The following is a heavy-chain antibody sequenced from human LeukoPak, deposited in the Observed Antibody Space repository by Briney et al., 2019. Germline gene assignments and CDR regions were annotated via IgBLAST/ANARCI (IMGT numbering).Heavy chain of an antibody. D-gene: IGHD3-22*01. CDR3: ARDAPTYYDSSGYYEV. Sequence: KPGGSLRLSCAASGFTFSDYNMRWIRQAPGKGLEWVSSISRSGSTKYYADSVKGRFTISRDNAKNSLYLQMNSLGAEDTAVYFCARDAPTYYDSSGYYEVWGQGTLVTVSS. CDR1: GFTFSDYN. V-gene: IGHV3-11*04. CDR2: ISRSGSTK. J-gene: IGHJ4*02.